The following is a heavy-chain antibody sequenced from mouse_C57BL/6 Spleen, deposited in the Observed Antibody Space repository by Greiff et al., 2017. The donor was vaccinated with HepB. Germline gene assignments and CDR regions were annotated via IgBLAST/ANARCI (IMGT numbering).Heavy chain of an antibody. Sequence: QVQLQQSGAELVRPGSSVKLSCKASGYTFTSYWMDWVKQRPGQGLEWIGNIYPSDSETHYNQKFKDKATLTVDKSSSTAYMQLSSLTSEDSAVYYCARGYSNIRGFAYWGQGTLVTVSA. J-gene: IGHJ3*01. D-gene: IGHD2-5*01. V-gene: IGHV1-61*01. CDR1: GYTFTSYW. CDR2: IYPSDSET. CDR3: ARGYSNIRGFAY.